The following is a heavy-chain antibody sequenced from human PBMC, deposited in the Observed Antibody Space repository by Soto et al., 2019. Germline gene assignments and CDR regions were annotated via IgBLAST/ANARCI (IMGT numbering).Heavy chain of an antibody. Sequence: SETLSLTCTISGASISSTHYWTWVRQTPGKGLEWIGEIYRTGNTNYNPSLQSRVTLSLDKSKNQFSLRLESVTAADTAVYFCARYPMDDYFRGMDVWGQGTTVTVSS. CDR2: IYRTGNT. CDR1: GASISSTHY. J-gene: IGHJ6*02. CDR3: ARYPMDDYFRGMDV. V-gene: IGHV4-4*02.